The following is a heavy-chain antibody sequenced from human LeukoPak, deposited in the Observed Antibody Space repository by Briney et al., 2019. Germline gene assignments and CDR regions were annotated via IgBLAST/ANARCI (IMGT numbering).Heavy chain of an antibody. J-gene: IGHJ5*02. CDR2: IIPIFGTA. V-gene: IGHV1-69*13. CDR1: GGTFSSYA. D-gene: IGHD6-13*01. CDR3: ARVELGVAAAGGTPLYNWFDP. Sequence: SVKVSCKASGGTFSSYAISWVRQAPGQGLEWMGGIIPIFGTANYAQKFQGRVTITADESTSTAYMELSSLRSEDTAVYYCARVELGVAAAGGTPLYNWFDPWGQGTLVTVSS.